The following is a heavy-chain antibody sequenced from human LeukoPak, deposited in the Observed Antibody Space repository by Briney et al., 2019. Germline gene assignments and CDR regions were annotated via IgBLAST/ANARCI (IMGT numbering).Heavy chain of an antibody. J-gene: IGHJ4*02. CDR1: GGSISSSSYY. D-gene: IGHD3-16*02. CDR2: ISYSGNT. CDR3: ARLFRDHRGYFDY. Sequence: SSETLSLTCTVSGGSISSSSYYWGWIRQPPGKGLEWGASISYSGNTYYTPSLKSRVTMSVDTSKNQLSLKLSSATAADTAVYYCARLFRDHRGYFDYWGQGTLVTVAS. V-gene: IGHV4-39*01.